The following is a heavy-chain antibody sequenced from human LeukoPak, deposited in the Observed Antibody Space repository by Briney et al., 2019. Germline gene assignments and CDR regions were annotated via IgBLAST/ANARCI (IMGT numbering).Heavy chain of an antibody. CDR1: GCSISSYY. J-gene: IGHJ3*02. CDR2: IYYSEST. D-gene: IGHD4-17*01. Sequence: PSETLSLTCSVSGCSISSYYWSWIRQPPRNGLAWGGYIYYSESTNYNPSLKSRVTISVDSSNNQFSLKLSTVTAADTAVYSCARDDTVTANDAFDIWGQGTMVTVSS. V-gene: IGHV4-59*01. CDR3: ARDDTVTANDAFDI.